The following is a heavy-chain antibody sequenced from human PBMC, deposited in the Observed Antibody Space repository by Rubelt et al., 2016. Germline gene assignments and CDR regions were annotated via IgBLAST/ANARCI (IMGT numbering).Heavy chain of an antibody. CDR3: ARGLGPMYGSGFDY. J-gene: IGHJ4*02. V-gene: IGHV4-59*01. CDR1: GGSISSYY. CDR2: IYSSGSS. D-gene: IGHD3-10*01. Sequence: QVRLQESGPGLVKPSETLSLTCTVSGGSISSYYWSWIRQPPGKGLEWIGYIYSSGSSTYNPSLRSSDNISVDTSQNQFSRKRGSVTAADTAVYYCARGLGPMYGSGFDYWGQGTLVTVSS.